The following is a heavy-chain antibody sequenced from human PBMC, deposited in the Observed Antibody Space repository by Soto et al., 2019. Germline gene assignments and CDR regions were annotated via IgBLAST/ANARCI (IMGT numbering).Heavy chain of an antibody. CDR2: IDPSNSYV. CDR3: ARHQAGSGNANFDF. CDR1: EYSFSIFC. Sequence: PGESLKISCQAFEYSFSIFCISWVLQLPGKGLEWMGRIDPSNSYVAYSPSFQGQVTISVDRSARTAFLHWSSLKASDSATYYCARHQAGSGNANFDFWGQGSQVTVSS. D-gene: IGHD3-10*01. J-gene: IGHJ4*02. V-gene: IGHV5-10-1*04.